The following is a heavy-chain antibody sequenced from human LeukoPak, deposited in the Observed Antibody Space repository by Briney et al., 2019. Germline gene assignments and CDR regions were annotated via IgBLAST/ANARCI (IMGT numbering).Heavy chain of an antibody. V-gene: IGHV3-23*01. CDR3: AKDNSYSGSVY. CDR2: ISGDGGTT. Sequence: GGSLRLSCAASGFTLSNHAMTWVRQAPGKGLEWVSVISGDGGTTHYADSVKGRFTISRDNSKNTLYLQMDSLRAGDTAVYYCAKDNSYSGSVYWGQGTLVTVSS. D-gene: IGHD1-26*01. CDR1: GFTLSNHA. J-gene: IGHJ4*02.